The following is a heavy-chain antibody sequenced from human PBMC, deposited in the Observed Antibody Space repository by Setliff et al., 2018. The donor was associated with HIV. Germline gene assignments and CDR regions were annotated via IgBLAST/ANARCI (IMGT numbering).Heavy chain of an antibody. CDR3: ARSGRIAVAGTMYY. CDR1: GYTFTSYP. CDR2: INTNTAKP. J-gene: IGHJ4*02. V-gene: IGHV7-4-1*02. D-gene: IGHD6-19*01. Sequence: ASVKVSCKASGYTFTSYPMNWVRQAPGQGLEWMGWINTNTAKPTYAQGFTGRFVFSLDTSVSTAYLQISSLKPDDTAVYYCARSGRIAVAGTMYYWGQGTLVTVSS.